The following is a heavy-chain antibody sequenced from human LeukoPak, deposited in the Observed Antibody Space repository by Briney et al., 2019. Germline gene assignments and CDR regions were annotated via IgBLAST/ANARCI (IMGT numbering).Heavy chain of an antibody. V-gene: IGHV4-59*08. CDR1: GGSIRNNY. CDR3: ARGNYLTFDF. D-gene: IGHD1-7*01. CDR2: VYHSGTT. J-gene: IGHJ4*02. Sequence: SETLSLTCTVAGGSIRNNYWSWIRQPPGKGLEWIGYVYHSGTTTYNPSLKSRVTISLDTSKNQFSLNLTPVTAADTAMYYCARGNYLTFDFWGQGTLVSVSS.